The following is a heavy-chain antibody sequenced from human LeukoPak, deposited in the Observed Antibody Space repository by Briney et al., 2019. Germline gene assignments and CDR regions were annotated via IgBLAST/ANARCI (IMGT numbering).Heavy chain of an antibody. D-gene: IGHD3-16*01. Sequence: SQTLSLTCAISGDSVSSNSATWDWNRQSPSRGLEWLGRTYYRSKWYNDYAVSLKSRVTINPDTSKNQFSLQLNSVTPEDTAVYYCAREGSDGYLFDYWGQGSLVIVSS. V-gene: IGHV6-1*01. J-gene: IGHJ4*02. CDR3: AREGSDGYLFDY. CDR1: GDSVSSNSAT. CDR2: TYYRSKWYN.